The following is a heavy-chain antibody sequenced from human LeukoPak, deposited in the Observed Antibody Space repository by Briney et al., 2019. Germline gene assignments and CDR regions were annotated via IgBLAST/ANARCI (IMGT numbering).Heavy chain of an antibody. D-gene: IGHD2-15*01. V-gene: IGHV1-18*01. CDR2: ISTYNGDT. J-gene: IGHJ6*03. CDR1: GYTFTFYG. CDR3: ARSYSQWLHYYYMDV. Sequence: GASVKVSCKASGYTFTFYGINWVRQAPGLGLEWMGWISTYNGDTNYAQEFQGRVTMTTDTSTSTAYMELRSLRSDDTAVYYCARSYSQWLHYYYMDVWGKGTTVTVSS.